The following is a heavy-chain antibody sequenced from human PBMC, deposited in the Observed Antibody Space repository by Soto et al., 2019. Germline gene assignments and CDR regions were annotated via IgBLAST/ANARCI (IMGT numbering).Heavy chain of an antibody. V-gene: IGHV1-3*01. CDR3: ARGSGSYYEAFEI. CDR1: GYPFISYT. CDR2: INAGNGNT. Sequence: ASVKVSCKASGYPFISYTIHWVRQAPGQRLEWMGWINAGNGNTKYSQKFQGRVTIIRDTSASTAYMELSSLGSEDTAVYYCARGSGSYYEAFEIWGQGTMVTVSS. D-gene: IGHD1-26*01. J-gene: IGHJ3*02.